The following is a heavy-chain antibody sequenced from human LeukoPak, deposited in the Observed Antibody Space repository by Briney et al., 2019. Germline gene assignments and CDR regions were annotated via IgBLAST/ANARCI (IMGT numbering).Heavy chain of an antibody. CDR3: VTESGWLFDF. Sequence: GGSLRLSCAAAGFPFSDRYMSWIRQAPGKGMEWVAYISPNGDNIHYADSVKGRFTISRDNAKNSLFLQVNSLRAEDTAVYYCVTESGWLFDFWGQGTLVTVSS. D-gene: IGHD6-19*01. J-gene: IGHJ4*02. V-gene: IGHV3-11*04. CDR2: ISPNGDNI. CDR1: GFPFSDRY.